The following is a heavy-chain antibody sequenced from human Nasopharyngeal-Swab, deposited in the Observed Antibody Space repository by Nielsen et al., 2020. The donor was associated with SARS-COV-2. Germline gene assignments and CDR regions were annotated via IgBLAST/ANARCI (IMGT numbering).Heavy chain of an antibody. CDR1: GFTFKSFG. J-gene: IGHJ4*02. D-gene: IGHD5-18*01. CDR3: ARVKDTAMVKFLDY. V-gene: IGHV3-30*03. CDR2: IAYDASNE. Sequence: GGSLRISCAASGFTFKSFGMHWVRQGPGKGLEWVAFIAYDASNEYYGDSVKGRFSISRDSSKNTLYLQMDSLRGEDTAVYYCARVKDTAMVKFLDYWGQGTLVTVSS.